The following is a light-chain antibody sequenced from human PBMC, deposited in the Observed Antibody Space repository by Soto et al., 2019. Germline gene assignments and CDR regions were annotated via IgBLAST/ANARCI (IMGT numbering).Light chain of an antibody. J-gene: IGKJ5*01. CDR1: QSIRSW. Sequence: DIQMTQSPSTLSASVGDRATITCRASQSIRSWLAWYQQKPGKAPKLLIYKASSLESGVPSRFSGSGSGTEFTLTISSLQPDDFATYYCQHYINYPITFGQGTRLEIK. CDR3: QHYINYPIT. V-gene: IGKV1-5*03. CDR2: KAS.